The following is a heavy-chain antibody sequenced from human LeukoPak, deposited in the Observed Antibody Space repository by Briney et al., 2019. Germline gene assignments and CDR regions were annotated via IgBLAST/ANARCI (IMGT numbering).Heavy chain of an antibody. CDR1: GFTFSSYW. CDR3: ARDRNYYDSSGSGAFDI. Sequence: GGSLRLSCAASGFTFSSYWMSWVRQAPGKGLEWVANIKQDGSEKYYVDSVKGRFTISGDNAKNSLYLQMNSLRAEDTAVYYCARDRNYYDSSGSGAFDIWGQGTMVTVSS. V-gene: IGHV3-7*01. D-gene: IGHD3-22*01. J-gene: IGHJ3*02. CDR2: IKQDGSEK.